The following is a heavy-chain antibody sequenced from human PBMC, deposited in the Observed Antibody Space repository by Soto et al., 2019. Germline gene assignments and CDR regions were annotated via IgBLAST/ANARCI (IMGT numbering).Heavy chain of an antibody. CDR1: GYTLTELS. J-gene: IGHJ3*02. CDR3: AKSSPAPDAFDI. CDR2: FDPEDGET. V-gene: IGHV1-24*01. Sequence: ASVKVSCKVSGYTLTELSMHWVRQAPGKGLEWMGGFDPEDGETIYAQKFQGRVTMTEDTSTDTAYMELSSLRSEDTAVYYCAKSSPAPDAFDIWGQGTMVTVSS.